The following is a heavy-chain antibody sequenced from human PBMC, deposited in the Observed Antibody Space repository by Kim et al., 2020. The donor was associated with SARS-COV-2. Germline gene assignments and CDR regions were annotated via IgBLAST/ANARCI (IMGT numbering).Heavy chain of an antibody. V-gene: IGHV3-43*01. D-gene: IGHD3-16*01. CDR3: VKDIARGEMSVDS. CDR2: INWYGDDT. CDR1: GFAFDDYT. Sequence: GGSLRLSCAASGFAFDDYTMHWVRQPPGKGLEWVSPINWYGDDTAYRDSVKGRFTITRDNSENALYLQMNRLRIEDTALYYCVKDIARGEMSVDSWGQGTLLTLSS. J-gene: IGHJ4*02.